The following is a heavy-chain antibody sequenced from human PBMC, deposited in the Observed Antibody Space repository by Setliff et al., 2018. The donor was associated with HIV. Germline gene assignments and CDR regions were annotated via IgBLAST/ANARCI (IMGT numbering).Heavy chain of an antibody. CDR2: IRSKAYGGTT. CDR1: GFTFGDYA. J-gene: IGHJ1*01. V-gene: IGHV3-49*04. D-gene: IGHD2-15*01. CDR3: TRHNTGWYPEYFQH. Sequence: GGSLRLSCTASGFTFGDYAMSWVRQAPGKGLEWVGFIRSKAYGGTTEYAASVKGRFTISRDDSKRIAYLQMNSLKTEDTAVYFCTRHNTGWYPEYFQHWGQGTLVTVSS.